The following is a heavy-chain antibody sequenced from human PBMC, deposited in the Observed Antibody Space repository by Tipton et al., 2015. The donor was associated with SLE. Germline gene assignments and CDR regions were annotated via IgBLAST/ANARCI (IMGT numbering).Heavy chain of an antibody. D-gene: IGHD5-18*01. CDR1: GGSISSGGYY. V-gene: IGHV4-31*03. CDR3: ARLHGYSYGLNWFDP. J-gene: IGHJ5*02. CDR2: IYYSGST. Sequence: TLSLTCTVSGGSISSGGYYWSWIRQHPGKGLEWIGYIYYSGSTYYNPSLKSRVTISVDTSKNQFSLKLSSVTAADTAVYYCARLHGYSYGLNWFDPWGQGTLISVSS.